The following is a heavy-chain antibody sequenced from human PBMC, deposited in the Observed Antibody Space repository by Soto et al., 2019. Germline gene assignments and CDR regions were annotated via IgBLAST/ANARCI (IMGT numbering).Heavy chain of an antibody. CDR1: GFTLSSYS. Sequence: EVQLVESGGGLVQPGGSLRLSCAAAGFTLSSYSMNWVRQAPGKGLEWVSYLSSSLRYIYYADSVKGRFTISRDDVKNSLYLEMNSLRDEDTAVYYCARVPPGGSSWFAFDLWGQGTVVTVS. V-gene: IGHV3-48*02. D-gene: IGHD6-13*01. J-gene: IGHJ3*01. CDR3: ARVPPGGSSWFAFDL. CDR2: LSSSLRYI.